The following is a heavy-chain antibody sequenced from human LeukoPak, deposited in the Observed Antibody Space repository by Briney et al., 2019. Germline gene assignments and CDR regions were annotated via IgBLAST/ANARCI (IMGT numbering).Heavy chain of an antibody. D-gene: IGHD3-10*01. V-gene: IGHV3-23*01. CDR3: ARRGYGSGSYYFDY. CDR1: GFTFTPYA. J-gene: IGHJ4*02. Sequence: GGSLRLSCAASGFTFTPYAMSWARQAPGRGLEWVSAISNSGGSTYYADSVKGRFTISRDNSKNTLYLQINSLRAEDTAIYYCARRGYGSGSYYFDYWGQGTLVTVSS. CDR2: ISNSGGST.